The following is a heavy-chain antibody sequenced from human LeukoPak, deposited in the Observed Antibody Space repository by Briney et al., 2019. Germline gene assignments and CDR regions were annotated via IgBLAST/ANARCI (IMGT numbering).Heavy chain of an antibody. Sequence: PGRSLRLSCAASGFTFSSYGMHWVRQAPGKGLEWVTVISFDGSNKYYEDSVKGRFTISRDNSKNSLYLQMNRLRAEDTAVYYCAKNVHYSSSWFNYYGMDVWGQGTTVTVSS. CDR1: GFTFSSYG. D-gene: IGHD6-13*01. CDR2: ISFDGSNK. CDR3: AKNVHYSSSWFNYYGMDV. V-gene: IGHV3-30*18. J-gene: IGHJ6*02.